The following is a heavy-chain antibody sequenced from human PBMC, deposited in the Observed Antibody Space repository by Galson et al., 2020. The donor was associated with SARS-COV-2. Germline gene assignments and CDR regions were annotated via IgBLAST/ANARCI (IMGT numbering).Heavy chain of an antibody. V-gene: IGHV3-30*03. CDR2: ISYDGSNT. CDR1: GFTFSNFG. Sequence: GGSLRLSCAASGFTFSNFGMNWVRQAPGKGLEWVAVISYDGSNTHDADSLKGRFTISRDNSKNTLYLQMNSVRAEDTAVYYCARGGPTGYTYYFDYWGQGTLVTVSS. J-gene: IGHJ4*02. D-gene: IGHD3-9*01. CDR3: ARGGPTGYTYYFDY.